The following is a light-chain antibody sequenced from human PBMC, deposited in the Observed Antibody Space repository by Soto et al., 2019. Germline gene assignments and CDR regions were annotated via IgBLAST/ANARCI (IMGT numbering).Light chain of an antibody. V-gene: IGKV1-9*01. Sequence: DLQLTQSPSFLSASVGDRVTITCRASQGINNYLAWYQQKPGKAPKLLIHSAFTLQSGVPSRFSGSGSGTEFTLTISSLQPEDFATYYCQHRHSYPITFGQGTRLEIK. CDR1: QGINNY. CDR2: SAF. J-gene: IGKJ5*01. CDR3: QHRHSYPIT.